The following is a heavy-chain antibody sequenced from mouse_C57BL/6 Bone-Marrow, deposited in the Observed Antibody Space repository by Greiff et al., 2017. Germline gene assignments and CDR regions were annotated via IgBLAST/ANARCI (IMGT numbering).Heavy chain of an antibody. CDR3: ARTLYDGYLYYYAMDY. V-gene: IGHV1-12*01. J-gene: IGHJ4*01. CDR2: IYPGNGDT. Sequence: VQLQQSGAELVRPGASVKMSCKASGYTFTSYNMPWVKQTPRQGLEWIGAIYPGNGDTSYNQKFKGKATLTVDKSSSTAYMQLSSLTSEDSAVYFCARTLYDGYLYYYAMDYWGQGTSVTVSS. D-gene: IGHD2-3*01. CDR1: GYTFTSYN.